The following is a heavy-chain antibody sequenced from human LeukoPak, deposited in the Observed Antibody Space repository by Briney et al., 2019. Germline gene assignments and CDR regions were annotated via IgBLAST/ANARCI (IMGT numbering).Heavy chain of an antibody. CDR3: ARFAYDSSGYSRLKNWFDP. Sequence: PGGSLRLSCAASGFSFRNYAMSWVRQAPGKGLEWVSGISASGGTTDCADSVKGRFTISRDNFKNTMYLQMDSVRAEDTALYYCARFAYDSSGYSRLKNWFDPWGQGTLVTVSS. CDR1: GFSFRNYA. CDR2: ISASGGTT. V-gene: IGHV3-23*01. J-gene: IGHJ5*02. D-gene: IGHD3-22*01.